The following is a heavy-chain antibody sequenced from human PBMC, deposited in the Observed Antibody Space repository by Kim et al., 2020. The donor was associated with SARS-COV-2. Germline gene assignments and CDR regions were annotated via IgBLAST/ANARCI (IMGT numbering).Heavy chain of an antibody. V-gene: IGHV5-10-1*01. D-gene: IGHD3-22*01. CDR2: IDPSDSYT. CDR1: GYSFTSYW. J-gene: IGHJ5*02. CDR3: ARPGAYYDSSGNNWFDP. Sequence: GESLKISCKGSGYSFTSYWISWVRQMPGKGLEWMGRIDPSDSYTNYSPSFQGHVTISADKSISTAYLQWSSLKASDTAMYYCARPGAYYDSSGNNWFDPWGQGTLVTVSS.